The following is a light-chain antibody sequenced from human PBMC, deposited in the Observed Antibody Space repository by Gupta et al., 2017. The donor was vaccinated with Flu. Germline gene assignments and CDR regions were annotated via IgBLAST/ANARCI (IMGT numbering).Light chain of an antibody. CDR3: SSFTESNARV. Sequence: SITISCTGTSSDVGFDNYISWYQQHPGKAPKLRIYEVNNRPSGVSNRLSGSKSDNTASLAISGLQAEDEADDYCSSFTESNARVFGGGTKVTVL. V-gene: IGLV2-14*01. CDR2: EVN. CDR1: SSDVGFDNY. J-gene: IGLJ3*02.